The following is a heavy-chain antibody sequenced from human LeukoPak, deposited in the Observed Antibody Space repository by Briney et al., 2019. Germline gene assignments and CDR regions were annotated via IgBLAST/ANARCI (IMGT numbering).Heavy chain of an antibody. J-gene: IGHJ3*02. CDR1: GFTFSGYA. V-gene: IGHV3-23*01. D-gene: IGHD1-26*01. Sequence: PGGSLRLSCAASGFTFSGYAMSWVRQAPGKGLEWVSDISASGYTTNYADSVKGRFTISRDNSKNSLYLQMNSLRTEDTALYYCAKGRGSTVARAFDIWGQGTMVTVSS. CDR3: AKGRGSTVARAFDI. CDR2: ISASGYTT.